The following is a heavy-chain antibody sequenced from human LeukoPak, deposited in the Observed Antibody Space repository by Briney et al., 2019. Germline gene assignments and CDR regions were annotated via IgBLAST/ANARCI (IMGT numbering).Heavy chain of an antibody. D-gene: IGHD3-22*01. CDR3: ARISENYYDSSGYYFAYYFEF. J-gene: IGHJ4*02. CDR1: GIAFDKNA. CDR2: ISHSGGAT. Sequence: GGSLRLSCAAFGIAFDKNAMSWVRQAPGKGLEWVSTISHSGGATHYADSVKGRFTISRDNSKNTVSLQMSSLRVEDTAVYYCARISENYYDSSGYYFAYYFEFWGQGTLVTVSS. V-gene: IGHV3-23*01.